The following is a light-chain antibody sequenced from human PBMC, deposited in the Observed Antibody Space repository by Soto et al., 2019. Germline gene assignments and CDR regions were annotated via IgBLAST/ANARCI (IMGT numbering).Light chain of an antibody. J-gene: IGKJ5*01. Sequence: LTQSPDTLSLSPGERATLSCRASQSVRNNYLAWYQVKPGKAPKLLIYAASTLESGVPSRFSATVSGTEFSLTITSLQPEDFATYYCQQLFDSPITFGQGTRLEIK. CDR2: AAS. CDR3: QQLFDSPIT. CDR1: QSVRNNY. V-gene: IGKV1-9*01.